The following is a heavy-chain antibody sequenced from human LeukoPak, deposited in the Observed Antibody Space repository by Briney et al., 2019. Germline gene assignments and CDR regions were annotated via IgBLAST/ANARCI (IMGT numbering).Heavy chain of an antibody. D-gene: IGHD2-15*01. CDR3: ARASGYCSGGSCPLYYYGMDV. V-gene: IGHV3-64*02. Sequence: PGGSLRLSCAASGFTFSSYAMHWVRQAPGKGLEYVSAISSNGGSTYYADSVKGRFTIPRDNSKNTLYLQMGSLRAEDMAVYYCARASGYCSGGSCPLYYYGMDVWGKGTTVTVSS. J-gene: IGHJ6*04. CDR1: GFTFSSYA. CDR2: ISSNGGST.